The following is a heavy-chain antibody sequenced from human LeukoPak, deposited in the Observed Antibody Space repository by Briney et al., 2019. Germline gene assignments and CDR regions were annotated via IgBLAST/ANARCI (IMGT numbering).Heavy chain of an antibody. Sequence: ETLSLTCTVSGGSISSHYWNWIRQPPGKGLEWVSSISSSSSYIYYADSVKGRFTISRDNAKNSLYLQMNSLRAEDTAVYYCARGGVAVAVNDAFDIWGQGTTVTVSS. CDR1: GGSISSHY. V-gene: IGHV3-21*01. J-gene: IGHJ3*02. D-gene: IGHD6-19*01. CDR3: ARGGVAVAVNDAFDI. CDR2: ISSSSSYI.